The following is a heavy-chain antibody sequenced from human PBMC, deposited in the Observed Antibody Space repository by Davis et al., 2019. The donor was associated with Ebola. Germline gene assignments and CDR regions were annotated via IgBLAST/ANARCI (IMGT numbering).Heavy chain of an antibody. CDR2: ISGSGGST. D-gene: IGHD3-9*01. Sequence: PGGSLRLSCAPSGLSVSTNYMSWVRQAPGRGLEWVSAISGSGGSTYYADSVKGRFTISRDNSKNTLFLQMNSLRAEDTAVYYCCADILTGYYGQAGDYWGQGTLVTVSS. V-gene: IGHV3-23*01. CDR1: GLSVSTNY. J-gene: IGHJ4*02. CDR3: CADILTGYYGQAGDY.